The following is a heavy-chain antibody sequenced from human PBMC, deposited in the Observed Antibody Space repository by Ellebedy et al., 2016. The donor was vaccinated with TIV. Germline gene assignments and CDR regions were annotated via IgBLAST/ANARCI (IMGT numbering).Heavy chain of an antibody. CDR1: GYTLTDLS. J-gene: IGHJ3*02. Sequence: ASVKVSCKVSGYTLTDLSMHWVRQAPGKGLEWMGSFDPEDGETIYAQKFPGRVTMTEDTSTDTAYLDLSSLRSQDTAGYYGATTGDSRGRQGDDALDIWGQGTMVTVSS. D-gene: IGHD3-22*01. CDR2: FDPEDGET. CDR3: ATTGDSRGRQGDDALDI. V-gene: IGHV1-24*01.